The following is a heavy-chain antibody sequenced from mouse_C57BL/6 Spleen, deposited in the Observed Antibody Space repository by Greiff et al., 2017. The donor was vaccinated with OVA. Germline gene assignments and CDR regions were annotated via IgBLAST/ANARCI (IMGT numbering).Heavy chain of an antibody. Sequence: QVQLKQSGAELVRPGASVKLSCKASGYTFTDYYINWVKQRPGQGLEWIARIYPGSGNTYYNEKFKGKATLTAEKSSSTAYMQLSSLTSEDSAVYFCARSSYDYDNYAMDYWGQGTSVTVSS. CDR2: IYPGSGNT. CDR3: ARSSYDYDNYAMDY. J-gene: IGHJ4*01. CDR1: GYTFTDYY. D-gene: IGHD2-4*01. V-gene: IGHV1-76*01.